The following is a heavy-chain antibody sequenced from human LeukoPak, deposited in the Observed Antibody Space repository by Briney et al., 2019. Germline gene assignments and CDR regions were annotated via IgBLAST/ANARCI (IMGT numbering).Heavy chain of an antibody. CDR1: GGSISSGGYY. V-gene: IGHV4-31*03. CDR3: ASRRVSSVASFDY. J-gene: IGHJ4*02. D-gene: IGHD3-22*01. Sequence: SETLSLTCTVSGGSISSGGYYWSWIRQHPGKGLEWIGYIYYSGSTYYNPSLKSRVTISADTSKNQFSLKLSSVTAADTAVYYCASRRVSSVASFDYWGQGTLVTVSS. CDR2: IYYSGST.